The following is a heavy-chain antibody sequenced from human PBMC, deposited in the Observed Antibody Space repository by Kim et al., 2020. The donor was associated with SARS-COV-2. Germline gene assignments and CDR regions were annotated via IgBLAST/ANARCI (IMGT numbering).Heavy chain of an antibody. CDR2: IYYSGST. CDR3: ARERPSSGCLDY. V-gene: IGHV4-61*01. Sequence: SETLSLTCTVSGGSVSSDSYYWSWIRQPPGKGLECIGYIYYSGSTYYNPSFKSRVTISLDTSKNQFSLKLSSVTAADTAVYYCARERPSSGCLDYWGQGTLVTVSS. J-gene: IGHJ4*02. CDR1: GGSVSSDSYY.